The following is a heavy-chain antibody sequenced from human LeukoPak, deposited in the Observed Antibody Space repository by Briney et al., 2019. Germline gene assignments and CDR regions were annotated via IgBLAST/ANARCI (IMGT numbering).Heavy chain of an antibody. J-gene: IGHJ4*02. CDR2: ISGSGAGT. CDR3: ARGDGYNFFDY. D-gene: IGHD5-24*01. V-gene: IGHV3-23*01. CDR1: GFPFSNYA. Sequence: SGGSLRLSCAASGFPFSNYAMSWVRQAPGKGLEWVSAISGSGAGTYYADSVRGRFTISRDNSENTLYLQMKSLRAEDTAVYYCARGDGYNFFDYWGQGTLVAVSS.